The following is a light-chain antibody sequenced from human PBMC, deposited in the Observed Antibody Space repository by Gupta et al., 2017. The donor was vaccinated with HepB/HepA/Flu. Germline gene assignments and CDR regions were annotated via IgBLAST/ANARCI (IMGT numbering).Light chain of an antibody. CDR1: SSDVGNYNL. CDR3: CSYGGSSTLSVV. V-gene: IGLV2-23*02. CDR2: EVN. J-gene: IGLJ3*02. Sequence: QSALTQPASVSGSPGQAITISCTATSSDVGNYNLVSWYQHHPGKAPKLIIYEVNKRPSGVSNRFSGSKSGNTASLTIAGLQAEDEADYYCCSYGGSSTLSVVLGGGTKLNVL.